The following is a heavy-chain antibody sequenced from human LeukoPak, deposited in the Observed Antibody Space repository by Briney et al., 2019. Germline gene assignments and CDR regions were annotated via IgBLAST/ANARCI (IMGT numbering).Heavy chain of an antibody. V-gene: IGHV4-61*08. J-gene: IGHJ4*02. CDR2: IYYSGST. CDR3: ARGLSGYSYGYFIDY. Sequence: SQTLSLTCTVSGGSISSGDYYWSWIRQPPGKGLEWIGYIYYSGSTNYNPSLKSRVTISVDTSRNQFSLRLSSVTAADTAVYYCARGLSGYSYGYFIDYWGQGTLVTVSS. D-gene: IGHD5-18*01. CDR1: GGSISSGDYY.